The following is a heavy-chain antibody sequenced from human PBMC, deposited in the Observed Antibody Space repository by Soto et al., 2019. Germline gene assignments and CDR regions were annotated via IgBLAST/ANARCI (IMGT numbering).Heavy chain of an antibody. Sequence: QVQLVQSGGEVKRPGASVKVSCKTSGYTFSNYGITWVRQAPGQPLEWLGWISLYSDGTNYAQKFQGRVSMTTDTSTTPAYMELRSLRSDDTAVYYCARVVPGAEAWFGPWGQGTLGTVSS. D-gene: IGHD2-2*01. CDR2: ISLYSDGT. CDR1: GYTFSNYG. CDR3: ARVVPGAEAWFGP. J-gene: IGHJ5*02. V-gene: IGHV1-18*01.